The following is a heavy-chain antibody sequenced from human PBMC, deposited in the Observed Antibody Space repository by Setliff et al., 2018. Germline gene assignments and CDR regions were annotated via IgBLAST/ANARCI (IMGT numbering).Heavy chain of an antibody. CDR1: GFTFSSYW. CDR2: INRDGSYT. Sequence: LRLSCAASGFTFSSYWMYWVRQAPGKGLVWVSRINRDGSYTVYADSVEGRFTISRDNAKNTLYLQMNSLGAEDTAVYYCARSADYGDYFFSSGWFDPWGQGTLVTVSS. D-gene: IGHD4-17*01. CDR3: ARSADYGDYFFSSGWFDP. J-gene: IGHJ5*02. V-gene: IGHV3-74*01.